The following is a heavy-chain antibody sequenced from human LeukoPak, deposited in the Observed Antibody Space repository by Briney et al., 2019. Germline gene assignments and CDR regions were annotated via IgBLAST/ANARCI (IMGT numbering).Heavy chain of an antibody. CDR1: GFTFNTYA. CDR2: ISTIGGST. Sequence: GGSLRLSCGASGFTFNTYAMSWVRLAPGTGPEWVSSISTIGGSTYYADFVKGLFTISRDNSKNTLYLQMSTLRGEDTAVYYCAKHLVKNFYDNSGYLGAFDIWGRGTMVTVSP. J-gene: IGHJ3*02. D-gene: IGHD3-22*01. V-gene: IGHV3-23*01. CDR3: AKHLVKNFYDNSGYLGAFDI.